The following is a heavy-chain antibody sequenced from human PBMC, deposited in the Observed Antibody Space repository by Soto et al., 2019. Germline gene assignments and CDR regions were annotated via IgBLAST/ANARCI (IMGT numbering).Heavy chain of an antibody. V-gene: IGHV4-31*03. CDR1: GGSISSGGYY. CDR2: IYYSGST. CDR3: ARRIDGSGYYYYYYGMDV. D-gene: IGHD3-10*01. J-gene: IGHJ6*02. Sequence: QVQLQESGPGLVKPSQTLSLTCTVSGGSISSGGYYWSWIRQHPGKGQEWIGYIYYSGSTYYNPSLKSRVTISVDTSKNQFSLKLSSVTTADTAVYYCARRIDGSGYYYYYYGMDVWGQGTTVTVSS.